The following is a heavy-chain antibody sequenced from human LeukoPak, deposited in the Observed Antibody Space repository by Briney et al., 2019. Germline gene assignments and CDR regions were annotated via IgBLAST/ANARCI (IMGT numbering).Heavy chain of an antibody. V-gene: IGHV4-39*01. D-gene: IGHD3-16*01. Sequence: SETLSLTCTVSGGSISSGGYYWGWIRQPPGKELEWIGSVYYNGSTYQNPSLKNRITMSVDTSTNQFSLKVTSMTAADTALYFCARQRSGLGRPLFFFDYWGLGTLVTFSS. CDR1: GGSISSGGYY. CDR2: VYYNGST. J-gene: IGHJ4*02. CDR3: ARQRSGLGRPLFFFDY.